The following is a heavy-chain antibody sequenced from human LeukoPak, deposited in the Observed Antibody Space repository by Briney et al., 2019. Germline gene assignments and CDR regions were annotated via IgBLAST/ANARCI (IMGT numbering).Heavy chain of an antibody. CDR2: ISGGSDHT. CDR3: ARCQYNSSPDF. CDR1: GFTFRDYW. Sequence: GSLRRASAASGFTFRDYWVSWIRQAPGKGLEWVSYISGGSDHTNYADSVKGRFTISRDNAKNSLYLQMNSLTDEDTAVYYCARCQYNSSPDFWGQATMVTVSS. J-gene: IGHJ4*02. D-gene: IGHD3-22*01. V-gene: IGHV3-11*03.